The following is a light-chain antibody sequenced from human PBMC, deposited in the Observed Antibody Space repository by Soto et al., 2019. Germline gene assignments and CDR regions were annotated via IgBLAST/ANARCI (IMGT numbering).Light chain of an antibody. Sequence: ELVMTQSPATLSVSPGERTTLSCRASQSVSTTLVWYQQKPGQAPRLLIYDASTRATGIPARFSGSGSGTEFTLTISSLQSEDFAVYYCQQYNNWPPYTFGQGTKVDIK. J-gene: IGKJ2*01. V-gene: IGKV3-15*01. CDR1: QSVSTT. CDR2: DAS. CDR3: QQYNNWPPYT.